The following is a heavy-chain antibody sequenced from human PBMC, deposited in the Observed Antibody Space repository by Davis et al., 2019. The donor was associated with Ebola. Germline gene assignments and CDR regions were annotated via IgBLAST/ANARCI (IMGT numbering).Heavy chain of an antibody. D-gene: IGHD3/OR15-3a*01. CDR1: RLTFRGYW. J-gene: IGHJ4*02. Sequence: PGGSLRLSCEDSRLTFRGYWMSWVRQTPGKGLEWVAMINPDGSEGYYMNSVKGRFTISRDTAKNSLFLQRNSLRAEDTAVYFCATQAWTQFDYWGQGTLVTVSS. CDR3: ATQAWTQFDY. V-gene: IGHV3-7*01. CDR2: INPDGSEG.